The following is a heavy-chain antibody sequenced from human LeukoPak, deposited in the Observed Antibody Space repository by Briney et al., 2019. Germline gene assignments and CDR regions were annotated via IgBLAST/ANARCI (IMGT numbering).Heavy chain of an antibody. CDR1: GITLSNYG. Sequence: GGSLRLSCAVSGITLSNYGMSWVRQAPGKGLEWVAGISDSGGRTTYADSVKGRFTISRDNPKNTLYLQMNSLRAEDTAVYFCAKRGVVIRVILVGFHKEAYYFDSWGQGALVTVSS. J-gene: IGHJ4*02. V-gene: IGHV3-23*01. CDR2: ISDSGGRT. D-gene: IGHD3-22*01. CDR3: AKRGVVIRVILVGFHKEAYYFDS.